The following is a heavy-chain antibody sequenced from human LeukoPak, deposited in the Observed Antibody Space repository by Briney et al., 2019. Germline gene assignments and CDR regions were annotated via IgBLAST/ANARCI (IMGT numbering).Heavy chain of an antibody. CDR2: IYSGGST. V-gene: IGHV3-53*01. CDR1: GFTVSSNY. Sequence: GGSLRLSCSASGFTVSSNYMSWVRQAPGKGLEWVSVIYSGGSTYYADSVKGRFTISRDNSKNTLYLQMNSLRAEDTAVYYCARNGDYKDFDYWGQGTLVTVSS. CDR3: ARNGDYKDFDY. D-gene: IGHD4-17*01. J-gene: IGHJ4*02.